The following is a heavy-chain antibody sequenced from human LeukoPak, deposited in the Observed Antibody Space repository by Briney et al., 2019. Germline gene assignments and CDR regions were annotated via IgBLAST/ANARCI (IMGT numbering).Heavy chain of an antibody. J-gene: IGHJ4*02. CDR2: IYHSGST. Sequence: SETLSLTCAVSGYSISSGYYWGWIRQPPGKGLEWIGSIYHSGSTYYNPSLKSRVTISVDTSKNQFSLKLSSVTAADTAVYYCARDSSSWTYFDYWGQGTLVTVSP. D-gene: IGHD6-13*01. CDR1: GYSISSGYY. CDR3: ARDSSSWTYFDY. V-gene: IGHV4-38-2*02.